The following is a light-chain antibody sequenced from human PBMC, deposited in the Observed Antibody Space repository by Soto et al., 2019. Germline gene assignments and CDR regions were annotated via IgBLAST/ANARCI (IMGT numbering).Light chain of an antibody. CDR1: QSISSW. CDR2: KAS. Sequence: DIQMTQSPSTLSASVGDRVTITCRASQSISSWLAWYQQKPGKAPKLLIYKASSLESGVPSRFTGSGSGTDFTLTISSLQPEDFATYFCHQTYITPWMFGQGTKVDIK. CDR3: HQTYITPWM. J-gene: IGKJ1*01. V-gene: IGKV1-5*03.